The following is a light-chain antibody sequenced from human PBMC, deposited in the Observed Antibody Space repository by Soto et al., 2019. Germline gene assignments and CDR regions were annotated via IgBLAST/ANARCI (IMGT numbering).Light chain of an antibody. J-gene: IGKJ4*01. V-gene: IGKV3-11*01. CDR3: QEGTYWPA. Sequence: EIVLTQSPAILSLSPGEKATLSCRASQSVSGSLGWYQQKPGQAPRLIIYDASVRATGIPARFSGSGSGTDFTLTISSLEPEDSAVYYCQEGTYWPAFGGGTKVDIK. CDR2: DAS. CDR1: QSVSGS.